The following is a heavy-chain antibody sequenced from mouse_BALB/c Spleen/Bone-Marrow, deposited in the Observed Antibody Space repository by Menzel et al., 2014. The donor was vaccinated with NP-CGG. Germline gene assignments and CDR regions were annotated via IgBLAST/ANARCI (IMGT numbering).Heavy chain of an antibody. V-gene: IGHV1S22*01. CDR3: TRWDYGYMDY. CDR1: GYTFTSYW. CDR2: IYPGSGST. Sequence: LQQPGSVLVRPGASVQLSCRASGYTFTSYWMHWVKQRHGQGLVWIGNIYPGSGSTNYDEKFKSKGTLTVDTSSSTAYMHLSSLTSEDSAVYYCTRWDYGYMDYWGQGTSVTVSS. D-gene: IGHD1-2*01. J-gene: IGHJ4*01.